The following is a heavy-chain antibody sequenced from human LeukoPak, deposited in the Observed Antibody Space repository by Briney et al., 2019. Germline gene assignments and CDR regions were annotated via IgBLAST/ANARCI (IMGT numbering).Heavy chain of an antibody. Sequence: GGSLRLSCTASGFSVSHNYMNWVRQAPGKGLEWVSYISSSGSTIYYADSVKGRFTISRDNAKNSLYLQMNSLRAEDTAVYYCAVDQPLLRVGGQGTLVTVSS. J-gene: IGHJ4*02. V-gene: IGHV3-11*04. CDR2: ISSSGSTI. CDR1: GFSVSHNY. CDR3: AVDQPLLRV. D-gene: IGHD2-15*01.